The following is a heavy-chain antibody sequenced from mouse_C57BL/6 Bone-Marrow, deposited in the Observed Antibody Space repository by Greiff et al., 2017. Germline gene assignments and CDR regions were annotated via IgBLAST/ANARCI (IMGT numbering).Heavy chain of an antibody. CDR1: GFTFSDYG. V-gene: IGHV5-15*01. CDR2: ISNLAYSI. D-gene: IGHD4-1*01. Sequence: EVKLVESGGGLVQPGGSLKLSCAASGFTFSDYGMAWVRQAPRKGPEWVAFISNLAYSIYYADTVTGRFTISRANAKNTLYLEMSSLRSEDTAMYYCATGTGYFDYWGQGTTLTVSS. J-gene: IGHJ2*01. CDR3: ATGTGYFDY.